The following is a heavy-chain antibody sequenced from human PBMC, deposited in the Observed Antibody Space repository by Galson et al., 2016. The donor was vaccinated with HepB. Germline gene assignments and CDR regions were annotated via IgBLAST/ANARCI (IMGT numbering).Heavy chain of an antibody. CDR1: GFTFNNYG. Sequence: SLRLSCAASGFTFNNYGMTWVRQAPGKGLEGVSSISRSGDSTDYADSVKGRFTISRDNSKNTLSLQMNSLTADDTAIYYCEQGSTEPAVWGKGTTVTVSS. D-gene: IGHD1-26*01. CDR3: EQGSTEPAV. J-gene: IGHJ6*04. CDR2: ISRSGDST. V-gene: IGHV3-23*01.